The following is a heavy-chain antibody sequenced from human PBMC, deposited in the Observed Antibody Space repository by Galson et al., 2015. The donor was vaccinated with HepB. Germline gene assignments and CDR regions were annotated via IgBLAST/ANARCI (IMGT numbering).Heavy chain of an antibody. CDR2: ISAYNGNT. J-gene: IGHJ4*02. CDR1: GYTFTSYG. V-gene: IGHV1-18*01. D-gene: IGHD4-17*01. CDR3: ARDLRADDYGDSYFDY. Sequence: SVKVSCKASGYTFTSYGISWVRQAPGQGLEWMGWISAYNGNTNYAQKLQGRVTMTTDTSTSTAYMELRSLRSDDTAIYYCARDLRADDYGDSYFDYWGQGTLVTVSS.